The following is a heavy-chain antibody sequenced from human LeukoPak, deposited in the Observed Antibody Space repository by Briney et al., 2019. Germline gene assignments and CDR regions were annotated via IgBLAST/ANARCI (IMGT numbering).Heavy chain of an antibody. CDR2: IIPIFGTA. Sequence: ASVKVSCKASGGTFSSYAISWVRQAPGQGLEWMGGIIPIFGTANYAQKFQGRVTMTRDTSTSTVYLELSSLRSEDTAVYYCARWVGGPAGINYYGMDVWGQGTTVTVSS. D-gene: IGHD2-2*01. J-gene: IGHJ6*02. V-gene: IGHV1-69*05. CDR1: GGTFSSYA. CDR3: ARWVGGPAGINYYGMDV.